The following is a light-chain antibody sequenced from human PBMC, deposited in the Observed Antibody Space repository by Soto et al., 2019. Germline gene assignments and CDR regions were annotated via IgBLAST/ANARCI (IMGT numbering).Light chain of an antibody. CDR3: HQYHNWYA. CDR1: QNIGSN. Sequence: EIVMTQSPATLSVSPGERATLSCRASQNIGSNLAWFQQKPGQGPRFLIYGASTRATGIPARFSGSGSGTEFTLTISSLQCEDFAVYYCHQYHNWYAFGQGTKLEIK. J-gene: IGKJ2*01. V-gene: IGKV3-15*01. CDR2: GAS.